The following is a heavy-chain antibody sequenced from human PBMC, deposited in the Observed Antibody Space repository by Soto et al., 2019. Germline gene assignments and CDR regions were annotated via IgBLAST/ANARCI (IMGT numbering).Heavy chain of an antibody. V-gene: IGHV3-48*01. CDR2: ISSSSSTI. D-gene: IGHD4-17*01. J-gene: IGHJ4*02. CDR1: GFTFSSYS. Sequence: GGSLSLSCAASGFTFSSYSMNWVRQAPGKGLEWVSYISSSSSTIYYADSVKGRFTISRDNAKNSLYPQMNSLRAEDTAVYYCASSHGETFDYWGQGTLVTVSS. CDR3: ASSHGETFDY.